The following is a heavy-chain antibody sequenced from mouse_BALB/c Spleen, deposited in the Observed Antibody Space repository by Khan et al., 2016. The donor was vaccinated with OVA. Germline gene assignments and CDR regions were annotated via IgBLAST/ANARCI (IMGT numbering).Heavy chain of an antibody. J-gene: IGHJ2*01. CDR3: ARTARIKY. V-gene: IGHV3-2*02. CDR1: GYSITSGYG. D-gene: IGHD1-2*01. Sequence: EVQLLETGPGLVKPSQSLSLTCTVTGYSITSGYGWNWIRQFPGNKLEWMGYISYSGSTNYNPSLKSRISITRNTSKNQFFLQLNSVTTEDTATYYCARTARIKYWGQGITLTVSS. CDR2: ISYSGST.